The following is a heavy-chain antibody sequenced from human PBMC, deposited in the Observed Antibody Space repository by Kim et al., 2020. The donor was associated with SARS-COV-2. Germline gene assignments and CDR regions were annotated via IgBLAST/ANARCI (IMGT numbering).Heavy chain of an antibody. CDR3: ARGDWYFDL. V-gene: IGHV7-4-1*02. J-gene: IGHJ2*01. Sequence: ASVKVSCKASGFSLNDYTVNWVRQAPGQGLEWMGGINNYSAKPTYAQGFTGHIVFSMDTSVTTAYLEITSLRTEDTAVYYCARGDWYFDLWGRGTPVTVSS. CDR2: INNYSAKP. CDR1: GFSLNDYT.